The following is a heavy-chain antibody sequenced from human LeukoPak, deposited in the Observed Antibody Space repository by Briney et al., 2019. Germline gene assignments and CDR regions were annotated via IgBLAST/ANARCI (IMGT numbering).Heavy chain of an antibody. D-gene: IGHD3-3*01. CDR1: GGSISSYY. J-gene: IGHJ5*02. CDR3: ARDSETGFWSGSFDP. V-gene: IGHV4-59*12. Sequence: SETLSLTCIVSGGSISSYYWSWIRQPPGKGMEWIGYIYYSGSTNYNPSLKSRVTISVDTSKNQFSLKLSSVTAADTAVYYCARDSETGFWSGSFDPWGQGTLVTVSS. CDR2: IYYSGST.